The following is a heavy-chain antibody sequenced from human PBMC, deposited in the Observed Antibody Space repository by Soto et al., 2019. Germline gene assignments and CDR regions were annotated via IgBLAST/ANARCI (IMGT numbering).Heavy chain of an antibody. CDR3: ARGLALRSTGSYFYGMDL. D-gene: IGHD2-2*01. J-gene: IGHJ6*02. V-gene: IGHV3-21*06. CDR2: ISSSSSYI. Sequence: GGSLRLSCAASGFSFSNFGMNWVRQAPGKGLEWVSSISSSSSYIDYTDSVKARFTISRDNAKNSLYLQMDSLRAEDTAVYYCARGLALRSTGSYFYGMDLWGQGTTVTVSS. CDR1: GFSFSNFG.